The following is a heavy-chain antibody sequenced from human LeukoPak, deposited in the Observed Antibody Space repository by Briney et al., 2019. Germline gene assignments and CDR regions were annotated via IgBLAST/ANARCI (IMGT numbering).Heavy chain of an antibody. D-gene: IGHD2-2*01. V-gene: IGHV3-11*01. CDR2: ISSGSSTI. CDR3: ARIGHDLYQPFDS. Sequence: GGSLRLSCAASGFTFSDYYMSWIRQAPGRGLEWISFISSGSSTIYYRDSVKGRFTISRDNAKNSVFLQMNSLRAEDTALYYCARIGHDLYQPFDSWGHGTLITVSS. J-gene: IGHJ5*01. CDR1: GFTFSDYY.